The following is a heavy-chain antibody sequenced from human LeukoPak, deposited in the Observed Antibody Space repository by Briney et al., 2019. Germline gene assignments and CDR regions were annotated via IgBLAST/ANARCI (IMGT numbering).Heavy chain of an antibody. CDR2: ISAYNGNT. J-gene: IGHJ3*02. D-gene: IGHD2-21*01. V-gene: IGHV1-18*01. CDR1: GYTFTSYA. Sequence: EASVKVSCKASGYTFTSYAMNWVRQAPGQGLEWMGWISAYNGNTNYAQKLQGRVTMTTDTSTSTAYMELRSLRSDDPAVYYCGIFLNGGIRGAFDIWGQGTMVTVSS. CDR3: GIFLNGGIRGAFDI.